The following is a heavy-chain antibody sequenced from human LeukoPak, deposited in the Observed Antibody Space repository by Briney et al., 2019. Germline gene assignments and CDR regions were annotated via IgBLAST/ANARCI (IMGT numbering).Heavy chain of an antibody. J-gene: IGHJ5*02. CDR1: GGSISSGGYY. D-gene: IGHD3-16*01. CDR2: IYYSGST. V-gene: IGHV4-31*03. CDR3: ARDRKGGRGTFDP. Sequence: ASQTLSLTCTVSGGSISSGGYYWSWIRQHPGKGLEWIGYIYYSGSTYYNPSLKSRVTISVDTSKNQFSLKLGSVTAADTAVYYCARDRKGGRGTFDPWGQGTLVTVSS.